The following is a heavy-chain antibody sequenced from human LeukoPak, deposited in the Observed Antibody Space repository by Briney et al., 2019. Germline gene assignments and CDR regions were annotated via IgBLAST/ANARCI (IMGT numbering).Heavy chain of an antibody. Sequence: GGSLRLSCAASGFTFDDYAMHWVRQAPGKGLEWVSGISWNSGTKGYADSVKGRFTISRDNAKNSLYLQMNSLRGDDAALYYCAVLHYYAMDVWGQGTTVTVSS. D-gene: IGHD2-8*01. V-gene: IGHV3-9*01. CDR3: AVLHYYAMDV. CDR2: ISWNSGTK. J-gene: IGHJ6*02. CDR1: GFTFDDYA.